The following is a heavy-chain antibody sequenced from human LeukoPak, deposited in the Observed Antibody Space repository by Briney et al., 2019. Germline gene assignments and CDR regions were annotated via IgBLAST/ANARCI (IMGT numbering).Heavy chain of an antibody. CDR2: ISAYNGNT. Sequence: GASVKLSCTASGYTFTSYGISWVRQAPGQGLEWMGWISAYNGNTNYAQKLQGRVTMTTDTSTSTAYMELRSLRSDDTAVYYCAISGDYGFHFEYWGEGTLVSVSS. D-gene: IGHD4-17*01. J-gene: IGHJ4*02. V-gene: IGHV1-18*01. CDR1: GYTFTSYG. CDR3: AISGDYGFHFEY.